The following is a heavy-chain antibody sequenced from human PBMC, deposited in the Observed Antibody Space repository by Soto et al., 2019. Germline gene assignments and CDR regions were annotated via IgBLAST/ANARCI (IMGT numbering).Heavy chain of an antibody. V-gene: IGHV1-18*01. CDR1: GYDFTTYG. CDR2: ISAHNGNT. D-gene: IGHD1-1*01. Sequence: QGHLVQSGAEVKKPGASVKVSCKGSGYDFTTYGIIWVRQAPGQGLERMAWISAHNGNTDYAQKLQGRVTVTRDTSTSTAYMELRSLRSDDTAVYYCARGRYGDYWGQGALVTVSS. CDR3: ARGRYGDY. J-gene: IGHJ4*02.